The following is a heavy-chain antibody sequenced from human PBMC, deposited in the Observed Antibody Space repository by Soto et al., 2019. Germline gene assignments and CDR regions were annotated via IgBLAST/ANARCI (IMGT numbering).Heavy chain of an antibody. CDR2: IIPILGIA. D-gene: IGHD6-19*01. Sequence: SVKVSCKASGGTFSSYTISWVRKTNGQGLEWMGRIIPILGIANYAQKFQGRVTITADKSTSTAYMELSSLRSEDTAVYYCARAGIAVAGPTYFDYWGQGTRVTVSS. CDR1: GGTFSSYT. V-gene: IGHV1-69*02. J-gene: IGHJ4*02. CDR3: ARAGIAVAGPTYFDY.